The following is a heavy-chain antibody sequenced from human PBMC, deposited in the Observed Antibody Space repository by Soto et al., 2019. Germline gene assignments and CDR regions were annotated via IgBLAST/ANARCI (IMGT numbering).Heavy chain of an antibody. V-gene: IGHV1-3*01. J-gene: IGHJ6*04. CDR3: ARDQGYCSGGSCVYYYYGMDV. D-gene: IGHD2-15*01. CDR1: GYTFTSYA. CDR2: INAGNGNT. Sequence: QVQLVQSGAEVKKPGASVKVSCKASGYTFTSYAMHWVRQAPGQRLEWMGWINAGNGNTKYSQKFQGRVTITRDTSASTAYMELSSLRSEDTAVYYCARDQGYCSGGSCVYYYYGMDVWGKGTTVTVSS.